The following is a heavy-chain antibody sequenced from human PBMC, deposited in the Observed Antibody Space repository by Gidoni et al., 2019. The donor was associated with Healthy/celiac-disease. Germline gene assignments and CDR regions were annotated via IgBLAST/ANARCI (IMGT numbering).Heavy chain of an antibody. D-gene: IGHD1-26*01. J-gene: IGHJ6*03. CDR2: INHSGST. CDR1: GGSFSGYY. V-gene: IGHV4-34*01. Sequence: QVQLQQWGAGLLKPSETLSLTCAVYGGSFSGYYWNWIRQPPGKGLEWIGEINHSGSTNYNPSLKSRVTISVDTSKNQFSLKLSSVTAADTAVYYCARGIGVGYYYMDVWGKGTTVTVSS. CDR3: ARGIGVGYYYMDV.